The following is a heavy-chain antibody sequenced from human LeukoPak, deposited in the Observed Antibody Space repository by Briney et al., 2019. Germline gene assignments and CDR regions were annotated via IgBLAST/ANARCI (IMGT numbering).Heavy chain of an antibody. Sequence: GASVKVSCKASGYTFTSYGISWVRQAPGQGLEWMGGIIPIFGTANYAQKFQGRVTITADKSTSTAYMELSSLRSEDTAVYYCASTIFGLLWFGESSLFDYWGQGTLVTVSS. CDR1: GYTFTSYG. J-gene: IGHJ4*02. V-gene: IGHV1-69*06. CDR2: IIPIFGTA. CDR3: ASTIFGLLWFGESSLFDY. D-gene: IGHD3-10*01.